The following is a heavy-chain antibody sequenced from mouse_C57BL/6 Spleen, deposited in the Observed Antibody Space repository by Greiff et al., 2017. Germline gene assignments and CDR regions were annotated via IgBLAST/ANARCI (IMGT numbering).Heavy chain of an antibody. CDR1: GYSFTDYN. CDR2: INPNYGTT. J-gene: IGHJ4*01. V-gene: IGHV1-39*01. Sequence: EVQLKESGPELVKPGASVKISCKASGYSFTDYNMNWVKQSNGKSLEWIGVINPNYGTTSYNQKFKGKATLTVDQSSSTAYMQLNSLTSEDSAVYYCARNKGFTTGQGAMDYWGQGTSVTVSS. CDR3: ARNKGFTTGQGAMDY. D-gene: IGHD1-1*01.